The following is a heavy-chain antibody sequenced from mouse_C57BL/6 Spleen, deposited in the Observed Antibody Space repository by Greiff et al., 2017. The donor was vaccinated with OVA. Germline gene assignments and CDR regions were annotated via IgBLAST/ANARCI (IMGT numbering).Heavy chain of an antibody. Sequence: VQLQQSGPELVKPGASVKMSCKASGYTFTDYNMHWVKQSHGKSLEWIGYINPNNGGTSYNQKFKGKATLTVNKSSSTAYMELRSLTSEDSAVYYCARSGNYGYYAMDYWGQGTSVTVSS. D-gene: IGHD2-1*01. CDR2: INPNNGGT. CDR3: ARSGNYGYYAMDY. CDR1: GYTFTDYN. J-gene: IGHJ4*01. V-gene: IGHV1-22*01.